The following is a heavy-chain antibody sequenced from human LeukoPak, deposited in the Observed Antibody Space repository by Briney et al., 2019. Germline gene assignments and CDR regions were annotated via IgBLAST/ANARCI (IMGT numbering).Heavy chain of an antibody. D-gene: IGHD6-6*01. V-gene: IGHV4-38-2*02. CDR2: FYHSGSI. Sequence: PGTLSLTCTVSGYSISGGYYWGWIRQPPGRGLEGSGGFYHSGSIYLNPALKSRVSISVDTSKNQFSLKLSSVTAADTAVYYCAREFPPGRYSSSSSYWGQGTLVTVSS. CDR1: GYSISGGYY. CDR3: AREFPPGRYSSSSSY. J-gene: IGHJ4*02.